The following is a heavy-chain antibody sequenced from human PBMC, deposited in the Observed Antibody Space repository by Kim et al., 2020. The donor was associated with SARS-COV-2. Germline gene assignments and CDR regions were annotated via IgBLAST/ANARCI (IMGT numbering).Heavy chain of an antibody. D-gene: IGHD3-10*01. Sequence: PALKSRVPISVDTSKNQFSLKLGSVTAADTAVYYCARGGITMVRGTPPDYWGQGTLVTVSS. V-gene: IGHV4-61*02. CDR3: ARGGITMVRGTPPDY. J-gene: IGHJ4*02.